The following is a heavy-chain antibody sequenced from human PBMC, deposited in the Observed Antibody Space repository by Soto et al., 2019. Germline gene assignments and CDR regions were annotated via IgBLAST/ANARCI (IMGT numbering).Heavy chain of an antibody. D-gene: IGHD6-19*01. CDR1: GYSFTSNG. Sequence: GAPVKVSCEDSGYSFTSNGSSWVRQAPGQGLEWMGWISAYNGNTNYAQKLQGRVTMTTDTSTSTAYMELRSLRSDDTAVYYCARELDLATGYSSCYDYWGQGTLVTVSS. J-gene: IGHJ4*02. V-gene: IGHV1-18*01. CDR3: ARELDLATGYSSCYDY. CDR2: ISAYNGNT.